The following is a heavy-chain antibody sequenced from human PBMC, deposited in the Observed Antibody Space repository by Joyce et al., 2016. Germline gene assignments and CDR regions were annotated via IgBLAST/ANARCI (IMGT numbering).Heavy chain of an antibody. J-gene: IGHJ4*02. CDR3: ARQIPVPGRPLGD. CDR2: INIGGTA. Sequence: VQLVESGGGLLQPGGSLRLSCAAAGFSVTTHNLTLVRQAPGKGLEWCSLINIGGTAYYADSVMGRFTLSRDTVKNTLYLQMNSLRPEDTAVYFCARQIPVPGRPLGDWGQGTPVTVSS. D-gene: IGHD6-19*01. V-gene: IGHV3-53*01. CDR1: GFSVTTHN.